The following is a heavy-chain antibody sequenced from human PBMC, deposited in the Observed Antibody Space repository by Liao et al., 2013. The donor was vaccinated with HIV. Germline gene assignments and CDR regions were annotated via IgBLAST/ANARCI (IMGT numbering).Heavy chain of an antibody. Sequence: QVQLQESGPGLVKPSETLSLTCTVSGGSISKYFWSWIRQPAGKGLEWIGRMYISGSTTYNPSLKSRVTMSVDTSKNQFTLRLTSVTAADTAIYFCARTPTGRYFEWSMWGYFDYWGQGILVTVSA. CDR2: MYISGST. CDR1: GGSISKYF. V-gene: IGHV4-4*07. D-gene: IGHD3-9*01. J-gene: IGHJ4*02. CDR3: ARTPTGRYFEWSMWGYFDY.